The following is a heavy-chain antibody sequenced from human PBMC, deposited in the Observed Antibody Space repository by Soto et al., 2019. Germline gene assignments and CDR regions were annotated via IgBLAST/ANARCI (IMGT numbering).Heavy chain of an antibody. J-gene: IGHJ5*02. CDR2: INHSGST. Sequence: SETLSLTCAFYGGSFSGYYWSLIRQPPGKGLEWIGEINHSGSTNYNPSLKSRVTISVDTSKNQFSLKLSSVTAADTAVYYCARGEGSYYDSSGYYRSNWFDPWGQGTLVTVSS. V-gene: IGHV4-34*01. CDR1: GGSFSGYY. CDR3: ARGEGSYYDSSGYYRSNWFDP. D-gene: IGHD3-22*01.